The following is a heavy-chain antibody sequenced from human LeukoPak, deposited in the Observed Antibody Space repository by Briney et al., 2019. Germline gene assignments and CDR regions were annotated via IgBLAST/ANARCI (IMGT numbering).Heavy chain of an antibody. CDR3: ARESGWYGDWFDP. V-gene: IGHV3-11*01. CDR1: GFTFSSYA. Sequence: GGSLRLSCAASGFTFSSYAMSWIRQAPGKGLEWVSYISSSGSTIYYADSVKGRFTISRDNAKNSLYLQMNSLRAEDTAVYYCARESGWYGDWFDPWGQGTLVTVSS. D-gene: IGHD6-19*01. J-gene: IGHJ5*02. CDR2: ISSSGSTI.